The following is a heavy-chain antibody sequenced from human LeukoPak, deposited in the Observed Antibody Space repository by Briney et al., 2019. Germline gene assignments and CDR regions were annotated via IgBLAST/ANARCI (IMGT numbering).Heavy chain of an antibody. CDR2: INHSGST. J-gene: IGHJ4*02. CDR3: GGLRGSYYAGKYFDY. Sequence: SESLSLTCAVYGGSFSGYYWSWIRQPPGKGLEWIGEINHSGSTNYNPSLRSRVTISVDTSKTQFSLRLSSVAAAAPAVCYCGGLRGSYYAGKYFDYWGQGTLVTVSS. V-gene: IGHV4-34*01. D-gene: IGHD1-26*01. CDR1: GGSFSGYY.